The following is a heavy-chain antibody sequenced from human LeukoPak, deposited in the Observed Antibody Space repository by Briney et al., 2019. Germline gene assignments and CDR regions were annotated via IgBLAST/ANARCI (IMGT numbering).Heavy chain of an antibody. Sequence: PGGSLRLSCAASGFTFTRYAMSWVRQAPGKGLEWVSAITSRGDSTFYADSVKGRFTISRDNSKNTLYLQMNSLRADDTAVYYCAKDQNDVWPGYYFDYWGQGTLVTVSS. CDR1: GFTFTRYA. CDR2: ITSRGDST. D-gene: IGHD3-3*01. J-gene: IGHJ4*02. V-gene: IGHV3-23*01. CDR3: AKDQNDVWPGYYFDY.